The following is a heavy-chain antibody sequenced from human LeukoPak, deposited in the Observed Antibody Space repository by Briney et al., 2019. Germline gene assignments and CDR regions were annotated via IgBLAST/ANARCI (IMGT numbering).Heavy chain of an antibody. Sequence: ASVKVSCKASGYTFTSYDINWVRQATGQGLEWMGWMNPNSGNTGYAQKFQGRVTMTRNTSISTAYMELSSLRSEDTAVYYCARGSVLIYCYGMDVWGQGTTVTVSS. CDR3: ARGSVLIYCYGMDV. CDR2: MNPNSGNT. V-gene: IGHV1-8*01. J-gene: IGHJ6*02. CDR1: GYTFTSYD. D-gene: IGHD4/OR15-4a*01.